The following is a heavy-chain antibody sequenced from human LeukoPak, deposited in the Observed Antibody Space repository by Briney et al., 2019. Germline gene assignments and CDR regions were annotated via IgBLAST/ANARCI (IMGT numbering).Heavy chain of an antibody. D-gene: IGHD3-10*01. CDR1: GYTFTSYA. CDR3: ASETYYYGSGGYSLYNWFDP. V-gene: IGHV1-69*13. CDR2: IIPIFGTA. Sequence: ASVKVSCKASGYTFTSYAMNWVRQAPGQGLEWMGGIIPIFGTANYAQKFQGRVTITADESTSTAYMELSSLRSEDTAVYYCASETYYYGSGGYSLYNWFDPWGQGTLVTVSS. J-gene: IGHJ5*02.